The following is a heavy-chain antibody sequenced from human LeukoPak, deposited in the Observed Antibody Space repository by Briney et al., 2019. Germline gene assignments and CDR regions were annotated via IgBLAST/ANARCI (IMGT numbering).Heavy chain of an antibody. V-gene: IGHV4-34*01. Sequence: SETLSLTRAVYGGSFSGYYWSWIRQPPGKGLEWIGEINHSGSTNYNPSLKSRVTISVDTSKNQFSLKLSSVTAADTAVYYCARAGDFWSGPNGFGPWVQGTLVTVSS. CDR2: INHSGST. CDR3: ARAGDFWSGPNGFGP. D-gene: IGHD3-3*01. J-gene: IGHJ5*02. CDR1: GGSFSGYY.